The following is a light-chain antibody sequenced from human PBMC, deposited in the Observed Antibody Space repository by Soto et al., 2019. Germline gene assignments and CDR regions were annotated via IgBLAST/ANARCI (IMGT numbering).Light chain of an antibody. CDR2: GAS. V-gene: IGKV3-15*01. J-gene: IGKJ1*01. CDR3: HQYKNVSPWT. Sequence: EIVMTQSPATLSVSTGERATLSCRASQSVSSNLAWYQQRPGQAHGLLIYGASTRATGIPARFSGSGAGTEFTLTISSLQSEEYVVYFCHQYKNVSPWTCDQG. CDR1: QSVSSN.